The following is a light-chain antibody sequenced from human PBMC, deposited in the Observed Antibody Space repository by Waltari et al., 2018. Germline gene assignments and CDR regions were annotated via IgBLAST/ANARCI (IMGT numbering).Light chain of an antibody. J-gene: IGKJ3*01. CDR1: QGISNW. CDR2: RTS. CDR3: QQHDNSPFT. V-gene: IGKV1-33*01. Sequence: DIQMTQSPSSLSASVGDRVTITCRASQGISNWLAWYQQKPGKAPKLLIYRTSNLETGVPSRFSGSGSGTDFTLTISSLQPEDIATYYCQQHDNSPFTFGPGTKLDIK.